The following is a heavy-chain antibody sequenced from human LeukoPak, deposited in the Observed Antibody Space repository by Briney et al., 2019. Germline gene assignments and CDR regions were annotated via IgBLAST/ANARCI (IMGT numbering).Heavy chain of an antibody. CDR2: IYYSGST. CDR1: GGSISSSSYY. CDR3: ARHLVAAAAPFDY. V-gene: IGHV4-39*01. Sequence: SETLSLTCTVSGGSISSSSYYWGWIRQPPGTGLEWIGSIYYSGSTYYNPSLKSRVTISVDTSKNQFSLKLSSVTAADTAVYYCARHLVAAAAPFDYWGQGTLVTVSS. D-gene: IGHD6-13*01. J-gene: IGHJ4*02.